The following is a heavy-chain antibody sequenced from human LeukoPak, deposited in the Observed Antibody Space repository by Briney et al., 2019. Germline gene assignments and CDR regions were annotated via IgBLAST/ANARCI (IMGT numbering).Heavy chain of an antibody. CDR1: GFTFSSYA. D-gene: IGHD3-3*01. V-gene: IGHV3-23*01. Sequence: PGGSLRLSCAASGFTFSSYAMSWVRQAPGKGLEWVSAISGSGGSTYYADSVKGRFTISRDNSKNTLYLQMNSLRAEDTAVYYCAKDSITIFGVVTENYYYYYKDVWGKGTTVTVSS. J-gene: IGHJ6*03. CDR2: ISGSGGST. CDR3: AKDSITIFGVVTENYYYYYKDV.